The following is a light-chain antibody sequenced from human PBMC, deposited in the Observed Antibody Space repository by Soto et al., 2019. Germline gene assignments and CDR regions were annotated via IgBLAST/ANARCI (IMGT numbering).Light chain of an antibody. J-gene: IGKJ3*01. CDR3: QQYGSSPLFT. V-gene: IGKV3-20*01. CDR2: GAS. Sequence: EIVLTQSPGTLSLSPGERATLSCRASQSVSSSYLTWYQQKPGQAPRLLIYGASSRATGIPDRFSGSGSGTDFTLTISRLEPEDFAVYDCQQYGSSPLFTFGTGTKVYSK. CDR1: QSVSSSY.